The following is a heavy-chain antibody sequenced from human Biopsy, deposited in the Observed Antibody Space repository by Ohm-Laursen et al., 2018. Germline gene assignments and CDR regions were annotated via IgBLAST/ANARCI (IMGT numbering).Heavy chain of an antibody. CDR3: ARGKYKDFSTGLPRPYHYTLDF. V-gene: IGHV3-11*01. D-gene: IGHD3-22*01. CDR1: GLIFSDYY. J-gene: IGHJ6*02. Sequence: SLRLSCTASGLIFSDYYMSWIRQAPGKGLEWIAYLSARDGVVYYADSVKGRFTISRDNTNNSLYLQMTSLRPEDTAVFYCARGKYKDFSTGLPRPYHYTLDFWGPGTTVTVSS. CDR2: LSARDGVV.